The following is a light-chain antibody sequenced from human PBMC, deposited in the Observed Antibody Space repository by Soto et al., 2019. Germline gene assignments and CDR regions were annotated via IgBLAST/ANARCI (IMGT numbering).Light chain of an antibody. CDR3: QQYGRSPQT. Sequence: EIALTQSPGTLSLSPGEGATLSCRASQSVNSSSLAWYQQKPGQAPSLLIYGASSRATGIPDRFSGSGSGTDFTLTISRLEPEDFAVYYCQQYGRSPQTSGQGNKLPI. CDR1: QSVNSSS. J-gene: IGKJ2*01. V-gene: IGKV3-20*01. CDR2: GAS.